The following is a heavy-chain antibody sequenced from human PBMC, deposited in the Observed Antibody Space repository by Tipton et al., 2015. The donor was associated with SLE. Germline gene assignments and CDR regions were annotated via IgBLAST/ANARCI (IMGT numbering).Heavy chain of an antibody. J-gene: IGHJ4*02. Sequence: TLSLTCTVSGDSITRSSFYWGWIRQPPGKGLEWIGSIYYSGTAHYENPSLKSRVTISIDTSNNQFSLRLTSVTAADTAVYFCARVGDYYNSVSRVFDHWGQGILVTVSS. CDR3: ARVGDYYNSVSRVFDH. D-gene: IGHD3-10*01. CDR1: GDSITRSSFY. CDR2: IYYSGTAH. V-gene: IGHV4-39*07.